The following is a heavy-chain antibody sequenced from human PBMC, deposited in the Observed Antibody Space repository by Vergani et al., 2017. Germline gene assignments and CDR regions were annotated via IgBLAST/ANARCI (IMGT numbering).Heavy chain of an antibody. CDR2: IYPGDSDT. D-gene: IGHD2-8*01. CDR3: VSIGEMVDAFDI. J-gene: IGHJ3*02. CDR1: GYSFTSYW. V-gene: IGHV5-51*01. Sequence: EVQLVQSGAEVKKPGESLKISCKRFGYSFTSYWIGWVRQMPGKGLEWMGIIYPGDSDTRYSPSFQGQVTISADKSSSTAYLQWGSLKAADTAMYYGVSIGEMVDAFDIWGQGTMVTVSS.